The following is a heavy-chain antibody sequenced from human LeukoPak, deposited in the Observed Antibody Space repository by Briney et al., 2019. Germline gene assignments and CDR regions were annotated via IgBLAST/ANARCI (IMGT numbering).Heavy chain of an antibody. J-gene: IGHJ4*02. CDR3: ARNVLLWFGAVYFDY. CDR2: INHSGST. Sequence: SETLSLTCAVYGGSFSGYYWSWIRQPPGKGLEWIGEINHSGSTNYNPSLKSRVTISVDTSKNQFSLKLSSVTAADTAVYYCARNVLLWFGAVYFDYWGQGTLVTVS. V-gene: IGHV4-34*01. D-gene: IGHD3-10*01. CDR1: GGSFSGYY.